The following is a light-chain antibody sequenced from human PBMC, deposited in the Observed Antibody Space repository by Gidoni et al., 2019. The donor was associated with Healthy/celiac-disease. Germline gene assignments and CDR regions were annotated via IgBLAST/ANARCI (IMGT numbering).Light chain of an antibody. CDR2: EGS. CDR1: SSDVGSYNL. J-gene: IGLJ2*01. Sequence: QSALTQPASVSGSPGQSITSSCTGTSSDVGSYNLVSWYQQPPGKAPKLMIYEGSKRPSGVSTRFSGSTSGNTASLTISGLQAEDEADYYCCSYAGSSTFVVFGGGTKLTVL. V-gene: IGLV2-23*03. CDR3: CSYAGSSTFVV.